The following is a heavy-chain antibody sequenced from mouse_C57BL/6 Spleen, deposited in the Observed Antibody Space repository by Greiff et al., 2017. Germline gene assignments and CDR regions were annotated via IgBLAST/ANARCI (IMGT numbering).Heavy chain of an antibody. Sequence: VQLQQSGPVLVKPGASVKMSCKASGYTFTDYYMNWVKQSHGKSLEWIGVINPYNGGTSYNQKFKGKATLTVDKSSSTAYMELNSLTSEDSAVYYCASMVTTMHYYAMDYWGQGTSVTVSS. D-gene: IGHD2-2*01. CDR1: GYTFTDYY. J-gene: IGHJ4*01. V-gene: IGHV1-19*01. CDR2: INPYNGGT. CDR3: ASMVTTMHYYAMDY.